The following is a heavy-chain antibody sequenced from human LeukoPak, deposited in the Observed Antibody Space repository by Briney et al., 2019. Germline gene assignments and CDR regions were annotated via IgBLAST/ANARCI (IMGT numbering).Heavy chain of an antibody. CDR3: ARASMDFWSGYYLDYFDY. Sequence: ASVKVSCKASGYTFTSYGISWVRQAPGQGLEWMGWISAYNGNTNYAQKLQGRVTMTTDTSTSTAYMELRSLRSDDTAVYYCARASMDFWSGYYLDYFDYWGQGTLVTVSS. CDR2: ISAYNGNT. D-gene: IGHD3-3*01. CDR1: GYTFTSYG. J-gene: IGHJ4*02. V-gene: IGHV1-18*01.